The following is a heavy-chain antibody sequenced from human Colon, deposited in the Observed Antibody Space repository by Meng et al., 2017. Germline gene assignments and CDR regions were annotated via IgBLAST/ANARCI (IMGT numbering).Heavy chain of an antibody. CDR2: FYDNGYT. Sequence: QLQLQESASRLVKPSQTLALTCAVSGDSVTTTLSSWSWIRQSPGKGLEWIGNFYDNGYTYYNPSLRSRVTISVDRSKNQFSLKLNSVTAADTAVYFCTRGYRGTTYFAYWGQGNLVTVSS. CDR1: GDSVTTTLSS. J-gene: IGHJ4*02. CDR3: TRGYRGTTYFAY. D-gene: IGHD2/OR15-2a*01. V-gene: IGHV4-30-2*06.